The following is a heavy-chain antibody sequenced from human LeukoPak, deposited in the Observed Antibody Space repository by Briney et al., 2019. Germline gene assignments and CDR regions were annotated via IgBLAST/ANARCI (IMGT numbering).Heavy chain of an antibody. CDR2: IYYSGST. D-gene: IGHD3-9*01. J-gene: IGHJ4*02. Sequence: PSETLSLTCTASGGSISSYYWSWIRQPPGKGLEWIGYIYYSGSTNHNPSLKSRVTISVDTSKNQFSLKLSSVTAADTAVYYCAREYYDILTGYYRFDYWGQGTLVTVSS. V-gene: IGHV4-59*01. CDR3: AREYYDILTGYYRFDY. CDR1: GGSISSYY.